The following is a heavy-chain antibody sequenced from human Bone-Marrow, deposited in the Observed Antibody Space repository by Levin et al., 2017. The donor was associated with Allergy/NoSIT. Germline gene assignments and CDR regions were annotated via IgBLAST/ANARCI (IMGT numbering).Heavy chain of an antibody. CDR3: VRESAMVRGVIG. D-gene: IGHD3-10*01. Sequence: GESLKISCAASGFTFSKYWMHWVRQAPGKGLMWVSRINSDGSSTNYADSVKGRFTFSRDNAKTTLYLQMDSLRAEDTAVYYCVRESAMVRGVIGWGQGTLVTVSS. V-gene: IGHV3-74*01. CDR2: INSDGSST. J-gene: IGHJ4*02. CDR1: GFTFSKYW.